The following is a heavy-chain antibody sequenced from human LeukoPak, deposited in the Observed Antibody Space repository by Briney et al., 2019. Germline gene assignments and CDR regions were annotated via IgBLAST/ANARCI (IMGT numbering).Heavy chain of an antibody. CDR2: IYYNGST. CDR3: ARSGIAAAEWFDP. J-gene: IGHJ5*02. D-gene: IGHD6-13*01. CDR1: GGSISSYY. Sequence: SETLSLTCTVSGGSISSYYWSWVRQPPGKGLEWIGYIYYNGSTNYNPSLKSRVTMSVDTSKNQFSLKLSSVTAADTAIYYCARSGIAAAEWFDPWGQGTLLTVSS. V-gene: IGHV4-59*01.